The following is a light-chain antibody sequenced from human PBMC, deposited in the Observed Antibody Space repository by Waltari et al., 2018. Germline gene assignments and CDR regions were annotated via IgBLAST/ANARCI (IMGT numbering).Light chain of an antibody. Sequence: ELVLTKSPGTLYLPPGETATFSCRASQSVSRTLAWYQQKPGQAPKLLIYGASIRATGIPDRFTGSGSGTDFSLTISSLEPEDFAIYFCQHYVRLPATFGQGTKVEIK. CDR2: GAS. CDR1: QSVSRT. J-gene: IGKJ1*01. V-gene: IGKV3-20*01. CDR3: QHYVRLPAT.